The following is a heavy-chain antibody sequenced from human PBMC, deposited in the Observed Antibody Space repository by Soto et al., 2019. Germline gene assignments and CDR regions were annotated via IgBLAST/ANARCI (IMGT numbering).Heavy chain of an antibody. J-gene: IGHJ5*02. CDR1: GGCISSSSCY. CDR2: IYYSGST. D-gene: IGHD6-13*01. CDR3: AKCIAAADNWFDP. Sequence: QLQLQESGPGLVKPSETLSLTCTVSGGCISSSSCYWGWIRQPPGKGLEWIGSIYYSGSTYYNPSLKSRVTISVDTSKNQFSLKLSSVTAADTAVYYCAKCIAAADNWFDPWGQGTLVTVSS. V-gene: IGHV4-39*01.